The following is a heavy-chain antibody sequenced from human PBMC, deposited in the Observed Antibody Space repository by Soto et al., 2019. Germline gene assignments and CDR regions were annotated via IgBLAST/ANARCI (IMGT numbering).Heavy chain of an antibody. CDR3: ATVSNYYDSSGIAPFDY. CDR1: GYTLTELS. CDR2: FDPEDGET. V-gene: IGHV1-24*01. J-gene: IGHJ4*02. D-gene: IGHD3-22*01. Sequence: ASVKVSCKVSGYTLTELSMHWVRQAPGKGLEWMGGFDPEDGETIYAQKFQGRVTMTEDTSTDTAYMELSSLRSEDTAVYYCATVSNYYDSSGIAPFDYWGQGTLLTVSS.